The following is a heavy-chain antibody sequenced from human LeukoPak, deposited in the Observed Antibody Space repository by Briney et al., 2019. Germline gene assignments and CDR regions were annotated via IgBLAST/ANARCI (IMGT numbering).Heavy chain of an antibody. Sequence: GGSLRLSCAASGFIFSNYWMSWVRQAPGKGLEWVGNTKDDRSWKNYVDFVKGRFTFYRDNAKNSLYLQMNSLRDDDTAVYYCAREIVGATVNFDYWGQGTLVTVSS. V-gene: IGHV3-7*01. CDR1: GFIFSNYW. D-gene: IGHD1-26*01. CDR2: TKDDRSWK. J-gene: IGHJ4*02. CDR3: AREIVGATVNFDY.